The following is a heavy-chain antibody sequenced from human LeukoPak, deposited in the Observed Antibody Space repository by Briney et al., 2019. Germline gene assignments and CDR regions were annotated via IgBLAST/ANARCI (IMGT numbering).Heavy chain of an antibody. CDR2: IQYDGSIE. D-gene: IGHD2-2*01. V-gene: IGHV3-33*01. J-gene: IGHJ4*02. CDR3: ARDSCGSPSCFDY. Sequence: GGSLRLSCTASGFTFSSYGMHWVRQAPGRGLEWVAAIQYDGSIEYYADSVNGRFTISRDQSKNTLFLQVNSLRAEDTAVYYCARDSCGSPSCFDYWGQGALVTVSS. CDR1: GFTFSSYG.